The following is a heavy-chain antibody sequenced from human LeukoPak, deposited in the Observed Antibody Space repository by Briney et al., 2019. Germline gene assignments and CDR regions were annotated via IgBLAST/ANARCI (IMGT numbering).Heavy chain of an antibody. Sequence: ASVKVSCKASGYTFTSYAMHWVRQAPGQRLEWMGWINAGNGNTKYSQKFQGRVTITRDTSASTAYMELSSLRSEDTAVYYCARAGTDIVVVPAAGGWFDPWGQGTLVTVSP. CDR2: INAGNGNT. D-gene: IGHD2-2*01. CDR1: GYTFTSYA. V-gene: IGHV1-3*01. CDR3: ARAGTDIVVVPAAGGWFDP. J-gene: IGHJ5*02.